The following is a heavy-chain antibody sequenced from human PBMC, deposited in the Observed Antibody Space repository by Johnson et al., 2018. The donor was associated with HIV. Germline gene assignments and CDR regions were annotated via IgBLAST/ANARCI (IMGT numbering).Heavy chain of an antibody. V-gene: IGHV3-11*01. J-gene: IGHJ3*02. D-gene: IGHD1-26*01. CDR1: GFTFSDYY. CDR2: ISSSGSTI. Sequence: QMLLVESGGGLVKPGGSQRLSCAASGFTFSDYYMSWVRQAPWKGLEWISYISSSGSTIYYADSVKGRFTISRDNAKNSLFLQMNSLRAEDTALYYCARYSESYPLSAFYIWGQGTMVTVSS. CDR3: ARYSESYPLSAFYI.